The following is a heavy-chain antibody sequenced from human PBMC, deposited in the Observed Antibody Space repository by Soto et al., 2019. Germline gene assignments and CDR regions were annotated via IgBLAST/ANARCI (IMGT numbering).Heavy chain of an antibody. D-gene: IGHD3-16*01. CDR3: AHSRSGLGGANFDY. J-gene: IGHJ4*02. Sequence: QITLKESGPTLIKPTQTLTLTCTFSGFSLSTSGVGVGWIRQPPGKALEWLALIYWDDDKRYSPPLKSRLTITKDTSKNQVVLTMTNMDPVDTATYYCAHSRSGLGGANFDYWGQGTLVTVSS. V-gene: IGHV2-5*02. CDR1: GFSLSTSGVG. CDR2: IYWDDDK.